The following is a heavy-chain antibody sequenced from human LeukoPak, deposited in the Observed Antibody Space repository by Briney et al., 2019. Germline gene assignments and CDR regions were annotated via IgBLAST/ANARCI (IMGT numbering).Heavy chain of an antibody. J-gene: IGHJ4*02. V-gene: IGHV3-33*01. CDR2: IWYDGHNK. CDR1: GFTFSNYG. D-gene: IGHD3-3*01. CDR3: ARDYIAYDPLDY. Sequence: AGGSLRLSCAASGFTFSNYGMHWVRQAPGKGLEWVAVIWYDGHNKNYGDSVKGRFTISRDNSKNTLYLQMNSLRAEDTAVYWCARDYIAYDPLDYWGQGTLVTVSS.